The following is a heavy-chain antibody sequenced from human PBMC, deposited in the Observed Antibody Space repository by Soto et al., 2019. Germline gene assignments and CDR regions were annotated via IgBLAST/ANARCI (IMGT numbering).Heavy chain of an antibody. CDR3: AKVVLRYFDCLLRDSDY. Sequence: SQTLSLTCAISGDSVSSKSAAWNWIRQSPSRGLEWLGRTYYRSKWYNEYAVSVKGRITVNPDTSKNQFSLQLNSMTPEDTAVYYCAKVVLRYFDCLLRDSDYWGQGTLVTVSS. CDR2: TYYRSKWYN. J-gene: IGHJ4*02. V-gene: IGHV6-1*01. CDR1: GDSVSSKSAA. D-gene: IGHD3-9*01.